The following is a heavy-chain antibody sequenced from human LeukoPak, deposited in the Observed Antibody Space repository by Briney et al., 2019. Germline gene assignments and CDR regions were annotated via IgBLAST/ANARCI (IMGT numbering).Heavy chain of an antibody. CDR1: GFTFDDYA. J-gene: IGHJ4*02. CDR3: AKVRSLSLAATEPLDY. Sequence: GGSLRLSCAASGFTFDDYAMQWVGQAPGKGLEWLSGINWNNGFIDDADSVKGRFTISRDNAKNSLILQMNSLRPEDTALYYCAKVRSLSLAATEPLDYWGQGTLVTVSS. V-gene: IGHV3-9*01. D-gene: IGHD6-6*01. CDR2: INWNNGFI.